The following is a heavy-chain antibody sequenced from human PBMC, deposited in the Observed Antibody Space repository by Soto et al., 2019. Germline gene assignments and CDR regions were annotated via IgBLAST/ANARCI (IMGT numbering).Heavy chain of an antibody. Sequence: ASVKVSCKASGGTFSSYTISWVRQAPGQGLEWMGRIIPILGIANYAQKFQGRVTITADKSTSTAYMELSSLRSEDTAVYYCASVGRWLAAIDYWGQGTLVTVSS. CDR2: IIPILGIA. V-gene: IGHV1-69*02. J-gene: IGHJ4*02. CDR3: ASVGRWLAAIDY. D-gene: IGHD6-19*01. CDR1: GGTFSSYT.